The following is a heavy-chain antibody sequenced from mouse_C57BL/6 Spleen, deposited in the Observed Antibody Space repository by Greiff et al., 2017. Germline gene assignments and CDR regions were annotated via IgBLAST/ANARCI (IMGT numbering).Heavy chain of an antibody. Sequence: VQLQQSGPELVKPGASVKISCKASGYAFSSSWMNWVKQRPGKGLEWIGRIYPGGGDTNYNGKFKGKATLTADKSSSTAYMQLSSLTSEDSAVYFGAKFITTVVATGDYAMDYWGQGTSVTVSS. D-gene: IGHD1-1*01. CDR3: AKFITTVVATGDYAMDY. J-gene: IGHJ4*01. CDR1: GYAFSSSW. CDR2: IYPGGGDT. V-gene: IGHV1-82*01.